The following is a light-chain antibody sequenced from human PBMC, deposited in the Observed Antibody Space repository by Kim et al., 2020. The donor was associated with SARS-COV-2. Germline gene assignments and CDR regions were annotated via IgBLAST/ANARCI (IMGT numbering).Light chain of an antibody. CDR2: GAS. V-gene: IGKV3-20*01. J-gene: IGKJ1*01. CDR3: QQYSSSQAT. CDR1: QSVSSNY. Sequence: EIVLTQSPGTLSLSPGERATLSCRASQSVSSNYLAWFQQKPGQAPRLLIYGASSRATGIPDRFSGSGSGTDFTLTITRLEPEDFAVYYCQQYSSSQATFVQGTKVVIK.